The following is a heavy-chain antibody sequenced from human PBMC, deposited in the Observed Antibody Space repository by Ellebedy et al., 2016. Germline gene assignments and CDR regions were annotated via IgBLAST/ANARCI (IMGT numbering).Heavy chain of an antibody. J-gene: IGHJ6*02. CDR3: ARHGGPITGTTFSRYYYYGMDV. Sequence: SETLSLTCAVYGGSFSGYSWTWIRPPPGKGLEWNGEINQSGSTNYNPPLQSRVTISVDTSKNQFSLKLSSVTAADTAVYYCARHGGPITGTTFSRYYYYGMDVWGQGTTVTVSS. V-gene: IGHV4-34*01. CDR2: INQSGST. CDR1: GGSFSGYS. D-gene: IGHD1-7*01.